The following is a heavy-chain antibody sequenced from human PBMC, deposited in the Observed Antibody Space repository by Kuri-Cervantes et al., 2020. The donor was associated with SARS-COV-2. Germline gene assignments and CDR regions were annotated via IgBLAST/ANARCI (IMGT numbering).Heavy chain of an antibody. Sequence: ESLKISCTVPDDSISSSSYYWGWIRQPPGKGLEWIGSIYYSGSTYYNPSLKSRVTISVDTSKNQFPLKPSSVTAADTAVYYCARTGYCSSTSCYDNWFDPWGQGTLVTVSS. CDR3: ARTGYCSSTSCYDNWFDP. CDR2: IYYSGST. J-gene: IGHJ5*02. V-gene: IGHV4-39*01. D-gene: IGHD2-2*01. CDR1: DDSISSSSYY.